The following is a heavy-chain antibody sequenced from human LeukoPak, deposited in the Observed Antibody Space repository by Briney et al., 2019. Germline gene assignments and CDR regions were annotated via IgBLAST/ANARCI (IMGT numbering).Heavy chain of an antibody. V-gene: IGHV4-30-4*01. CDR1: GGSISSGDYY. Sequence: SQTLSLTCTVSGGSISSGDYYWSWIRQPPGKGLEWIGYIYYSGSTYYNPSLKSRVTISVDTSKNQFSLKLSSVTAADTAVYYCARDSYDSSGYYYRAWRWFDPWGQGTLVTASS. J-gene: IGHJ5*02. CDR3: ARDSYDSSGYYYRAWRWFDP. D-gene: IGHD3-22*01. CDR2: IYYSGST.